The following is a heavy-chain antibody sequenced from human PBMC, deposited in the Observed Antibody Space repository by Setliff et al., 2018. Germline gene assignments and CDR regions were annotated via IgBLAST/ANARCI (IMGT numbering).Heavy chain of an antibody. CDR2: ISNSGGST. CDR3: AKSYGSGSYRPLFDY. D-gene: IGHD3-10*01. Sequence: GGSLRLSCVASRFTFSNYGMHWVRQAPGKGLEWVSSISNSGGSTFYADSVKGRFTISRDNSKNTLYVQMNSLRAEDTAVYYCAKSYGSGSYRPLFDYWGQGTLVTVSS. J-gene: IGHJ4*02. CDR1: RFTFSNYG. V-gene: IGHV3-23*01.